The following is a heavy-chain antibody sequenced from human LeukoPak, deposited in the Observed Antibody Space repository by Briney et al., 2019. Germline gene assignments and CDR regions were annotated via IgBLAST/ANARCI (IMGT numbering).Heavy chain of an antibody. CDR2: IIPILGTA. V-gene: IGHV1-69*05. Sequence: SVKVSCKASGGSFSSYAISWARQAPGQGLEWMGRIIPILGTANYAQKFQGRVTITTDESTSTAYMELSSLRSEDTAVYYCARLADYFDYWGQGTLVTVSS. CDR1: GGSFSSYA. CDR3: ARLADYFDY. J-gene: IGHJ4*02.